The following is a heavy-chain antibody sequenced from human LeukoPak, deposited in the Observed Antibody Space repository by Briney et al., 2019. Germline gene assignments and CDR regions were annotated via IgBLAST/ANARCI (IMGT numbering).Heavy chain of an antibody. CDR2: INSAGTSK. CDR1: GFTLSTYA. V-gene: IGHV3-21*01. D-gene: IGHD4-23*01. J-gene: IGHJ4*02. CDR3: ARDPYAGGPYYSDY. Sequence: PGGSLRLSCAASGFTLSTYAINWVRQAPGKGLEWVSSINSAGTSKKYADSLKGRFTISRDNAKNSLFLQLSSLRDEDTAVYYCARDPYAGGPYYSDYWGQGTLVTVSS.